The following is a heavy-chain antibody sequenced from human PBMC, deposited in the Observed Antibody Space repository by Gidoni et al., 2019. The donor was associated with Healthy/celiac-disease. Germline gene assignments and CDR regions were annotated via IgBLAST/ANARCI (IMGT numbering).Heavy chain of an antibody. CDR3: AKSSPIKGAFDI. CDR1: GFSFRSYA. D-gene: IGHD1-20*01. Sequence: EVQLLASGGGLVQPGGSLRLSCAASGFSFRSYAMSWVRQAPGKGLEWVSAIRGSGGSTYYADSVKGRFTSSRDNSKNTLYLQMNSLRAEDTAVYYCAKSSPIKGAFDIWGQGTMVTVSS. V-gene: IGHV3-23*01. J-gene: IGHJ3*02. CDR2: IRGSGGST.